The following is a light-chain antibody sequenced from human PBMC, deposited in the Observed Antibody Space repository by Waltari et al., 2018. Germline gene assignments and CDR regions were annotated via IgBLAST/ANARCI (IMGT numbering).Light chain of an antibody. CDR3: MQGTHWPYT. Sequence: DVVMTQSPLSLPVTLGQAASISCKSSQSLVHSDGNTHLNWFQQRPGQSPRRLIYRVSNRDSGGPDRFSGSGSGTDFTLKISRVEAEDVGVYYCMQGTHWPYTFGQGTKLDIK. V-gene: IGKV2-30*02. CDR2: RVS. J-gene: IGKJ2*01. CDR1: QSLVHSDGNTH.